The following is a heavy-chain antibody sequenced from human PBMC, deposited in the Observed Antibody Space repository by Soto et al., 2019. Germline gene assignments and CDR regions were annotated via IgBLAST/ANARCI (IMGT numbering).Heavy chain of an antibody. V-gene: IGHV2-5*02. D-gene: IGHD4-17*01. J-gene: IGHJ4*02. CDR3: ARSTLTTDFEY. CDR1: GFSLTTNEVY. Sequence: QITLKESGPTLVKPTQTLTLTCTFSGFSLTTNEVYVGWIRQPPGKALEWLALIYGDNDKRYSPSLRTRLTITKDTSKNQVVLTMTNIDSVDTATYYCARSTLTTDFEYWGQGTLITVSS. CDR2: IYGDNDK.